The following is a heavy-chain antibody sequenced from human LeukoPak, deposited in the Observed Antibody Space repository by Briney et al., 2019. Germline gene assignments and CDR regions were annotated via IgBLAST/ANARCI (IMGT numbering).Heavy chain of an antibody. V-gene: IGHV1-69*05. Sequence: GASVKVSCKASGGTFSSYAIGWVRQAPGQGLEWMGRIIPIFGTANYAQKFQGRVTITTDESTSTAYMELSSLRSEDTAVYYCARSVLGMIPNGWDYWGQGTLVTVSS. CDR1: GGTFSSYA. J-gene: IGHJ4*02. CDR3: ARSVLGMIPNGWDY. CDR2: IIPIFGTA. D-gene: IGHD3-22*01.